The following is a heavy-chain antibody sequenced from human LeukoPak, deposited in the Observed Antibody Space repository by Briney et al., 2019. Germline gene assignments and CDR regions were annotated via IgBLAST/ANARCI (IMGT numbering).Heavy chain of an antibody. D-gene: IGHD3-3*01. Sequence: ASVKVSCKVSGYTLTELSMHWVRQAPGKGLEWMGGSDPEDGETIYAQKFQGRVTMTEDTSTDTAYMELSSLRSEDTAVYYCATDLHYDFWSGFNYWGQGTLVTVSS. J-gene: IGHJ4*02. CDR3: ATDLHYDFWSGFNY. CDR1: GYTLTELS. CDR2: SDPEDGET. V-gene: IGHV1-24*01.